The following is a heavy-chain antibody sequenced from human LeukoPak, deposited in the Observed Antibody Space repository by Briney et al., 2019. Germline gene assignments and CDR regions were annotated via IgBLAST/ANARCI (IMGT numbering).Heavy chain of an antibody. CDR3: ARAGYSYGYSWFDP. V-gene: IGHV4-34*01. CDR2: INHSGST. Sequence: SETLSLTCAVYGGSFSGYYWSWIRQPPGKGLEWIGEINHSGSTNYNPSLKSRVTISVDTSKNQFSLKLSSVTAADTAVYYCARAGYSYGYSWFDPWGQGTLVTVSS. CDR1: GGSFSGYY. D-gene: IGHD5-18*01. J-gene: IGHJ5*02.